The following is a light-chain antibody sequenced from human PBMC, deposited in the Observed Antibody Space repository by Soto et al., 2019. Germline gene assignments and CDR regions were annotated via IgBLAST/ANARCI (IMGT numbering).Light chain of an antibody. CDR3: QLYGGSPPRCT. V-gene: IGKV3-20*01. Sequence: EVVLTQSPATLSLSPGATATLSCRASQSIDFSHLAGYQHKGGQAPRLLIHGASTRAPGVTDRFSGSGFGTSYSIIIDRLEPADFALYYCQLYGGSPPRCTCGPGTRV. CDR1: QSIDFSH. J-gene: IGKJ3*01. CDR2: GAS.